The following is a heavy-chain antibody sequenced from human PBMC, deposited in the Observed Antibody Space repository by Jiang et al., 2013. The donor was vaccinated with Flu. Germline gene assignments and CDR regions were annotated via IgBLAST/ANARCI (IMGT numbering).Heavy chain of an antibody. Sequence: PSFQGHVTISADKSISTAYLQWSSLKASDTAMYYCARQSRDGYNLGYWGQGTLVTVSS. CDR3: ARQSRDGYNLGY. J-gene: IGHJ4*02. V-gene: IGHV5-10-1*01. D-gene: IGHD5-24*01.